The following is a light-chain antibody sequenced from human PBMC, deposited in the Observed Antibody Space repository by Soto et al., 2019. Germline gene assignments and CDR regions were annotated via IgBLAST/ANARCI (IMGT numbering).Light chain of an antibody. CDR3: HQYADYPWT. Sequence: DIQMTQSPSTLSASVGDRVTVTCRASQSISRWLAWLQHKPGKAPRLLIYGVSTLHSGVPSRFSGSGSGADFTLTISSLQPDDFATYYCHQYADYPWTFGQGTKVEIK. J-gene: IGKJ1*01. V-gene: IGKV1-5*01. CDR2: GVS. CDR1: QSISRW.